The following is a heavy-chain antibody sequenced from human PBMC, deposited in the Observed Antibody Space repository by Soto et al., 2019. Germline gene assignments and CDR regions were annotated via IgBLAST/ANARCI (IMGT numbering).Heavy chain of an antibody. CDR2: IVVGSGNT. V-gene: IGHV1-58*01. J-gene: IGHJ4*02. CDR1: GCTCTKSA. CDR3: TRGGSGSGPFRFDY. D-gene: IGHD3-10*01. Sequence: SVKGSCKAAGCTCTKSAVQCVRQAHGQRLEWIGWIVVGSGNTNYAQKFQERVTITRDMSTSTAYMELSSLRSEDTAVYYCTRGGSGSGPFRFDYWGQGTLVTVSS.